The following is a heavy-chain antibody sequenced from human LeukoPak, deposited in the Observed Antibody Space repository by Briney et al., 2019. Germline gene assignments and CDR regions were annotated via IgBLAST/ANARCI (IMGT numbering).Heavy chain of an antibody. Sequence: GGSLRPSCAASGFTFSSYGMHWVRQAPGKGLEWVAFIRYDGSNKYYADSVKGRFTISRDNSKNTLYLQMNSLRAEDTAVYYCAKDGPRDIRGRQTDYWGQGTLVTVSS. D-gene: IGHD5-12*01. V-gene: IGHV3-30*02. CDR1: GFTFSSYG. CDR3: AKDGPRDIRGRQTDY. J-gene: IGHJ4*02. CDR2: IRYDGSNK.